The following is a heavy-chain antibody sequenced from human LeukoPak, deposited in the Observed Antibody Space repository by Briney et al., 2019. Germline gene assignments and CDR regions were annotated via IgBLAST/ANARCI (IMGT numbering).Heavy chain of an antibody. J-gene: IGHJ4*02. D-gene: IGHD3-22*01. CDR2: ISAYNGNT. V-gene: IGHV1-18*03. CDR1: GYTFTSYG. CDR3: ASPAHYYDSREMGY. Sequence: ASVKVSCKASGYTFTSYGISWVRQAPGQGLEWMGWISAYNGNTNYAQKLQGRVTMTTDTSTSTAYMELRSLRSDDMAVYYCASPAHYYDSREMGYCGQGSLVTVSS.